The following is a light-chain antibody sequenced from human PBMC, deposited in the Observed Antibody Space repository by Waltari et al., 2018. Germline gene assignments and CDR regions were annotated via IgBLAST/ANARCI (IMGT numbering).Light chain of an antibody. CDR2: ASS. CDR1: QDITKW. J-gene: IGKJ3*01. CDR3: QQYHSFPFS. Sequence: IQMTQPPSSLSSSFGDRVTITCRASQDITKWLPWYQQQPERAPKSLIFASSVLHSGVPSRFSGSLSGTNFTLTITNLQPEDFATYYCQQYHSFPFSFGPGTRVDI. V-gene: IGKV1D-16*01.